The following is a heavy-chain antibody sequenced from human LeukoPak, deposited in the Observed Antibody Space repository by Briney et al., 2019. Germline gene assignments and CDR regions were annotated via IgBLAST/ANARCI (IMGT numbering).Heavy chain of an antibody. V-gene: IGHV3-73*01. CDR2: IRSKANSYAT. J-gene: IGHJ4*02. CDR1: GFTFSSNW. D-gene: IGHD1-26*01. Sequence: LAGGSLRLSCVASGFTFSSNWMSWVRQAPGKGLEWVGRIRSKANSYATAYAASVKGRFTISRDDSKNTAYLQMNSLRTEDTAVYYCTTIVGATRGMGFDYWGQGTLVTVSS. CDR3: TTIVGATRGMGFDY.